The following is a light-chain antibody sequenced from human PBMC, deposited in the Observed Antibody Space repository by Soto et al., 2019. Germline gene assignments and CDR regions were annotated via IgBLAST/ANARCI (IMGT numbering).Light chain of an antibody. Sequence: EITLTHATGSLSFTPRDRATLSYSASQSVGSRFLASYQQQPRQAPRLLLTGTFSRATGIPARFSGSGSGTTFTLTTNSLEPEDFAAYYCQQHGSTHRWTFGQGTKVDIK. CDR3: QQHGSTHRWT. CDR1: QSVGSRF. CDR2: GTF. V-gene: IGKV3-20*01. J-gene: IGKJ1*01.